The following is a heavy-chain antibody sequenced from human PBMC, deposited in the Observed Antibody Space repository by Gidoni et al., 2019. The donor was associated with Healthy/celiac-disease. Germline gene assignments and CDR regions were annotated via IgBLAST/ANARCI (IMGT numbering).Heavy chain of an antibody. CDR3: AKDPRHRDDAFDI. Sequence: EVQMLESAGGLVQPGGSLRLPCAASGFTFSSYALSWVRQAPGKGLDGVSAISGSGGITAYADSVKGRFTIARDNSKNTLYLQMNSLRAEYTAVYYFAKDPRHRDDAFDIWGQGTMVTVSS. J-gene: IGHJ3*02. V-gene: IGHV3-23*01. CDR1: GFTFSSYA. CDR2: ISGSGGIT.